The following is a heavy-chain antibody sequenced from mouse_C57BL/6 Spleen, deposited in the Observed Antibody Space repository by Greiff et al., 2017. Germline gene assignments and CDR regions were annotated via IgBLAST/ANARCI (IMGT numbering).Heavy chain of an antibody. CDR2: ILPGSGST. CDR3: ARAYGSSFHWYFEV. Sequence: VQLVESGAELMKPGASVKLSCTATGYTFTGDCIEWVKQRPGHGLEWIGEILPGSGSTNYNKKFKGKATFTADTSSNTAYMQLNRLTTGDSAIYYCARAYGSSFHWYFEVWGTGTTVTVST. V-gene: IGHV1-9*01. CDR1: GYTFTGDC. J-gene: IGHJ1*03. D-gene: IGHD1-1*01.